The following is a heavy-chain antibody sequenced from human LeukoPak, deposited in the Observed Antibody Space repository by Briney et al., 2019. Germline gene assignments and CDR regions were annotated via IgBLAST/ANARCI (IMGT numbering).Heavy chain of an antibody. CDR1: GGSISSSNW. V-gene: IGHV4-4*02. Sequence: SETLSLTCAVSGGSISSSNWWSWVRQPPGKGLEWIGEIYHSGSTNYNPSLKSRVTISVDTSKNQFSLKLSSVTAADTAVYYCARVSLDYGDLDYWGQGTLVTVSS. J-gene: IGHJ4*02. CDR3: ARVSLDYGDLDY. CDR2: IYHSGST. D-gene: IGHD4-17*01.